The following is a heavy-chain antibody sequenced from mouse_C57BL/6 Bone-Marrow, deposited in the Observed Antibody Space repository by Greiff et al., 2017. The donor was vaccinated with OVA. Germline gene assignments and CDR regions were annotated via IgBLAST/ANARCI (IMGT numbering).Heavy chain of an antibody. D-gene: IGHD2-1*01. Sequence: QVQLQQSGAELVRPGASVTMSCKASGYTFTSYTMHWVKQRPGQGLEWIGYINPSSGYTKYNQKFKDKATLTADKSSSTAYMQLSSLTSEDSAVYYCAREDGNWFDYWGQGTLVTVSA. J-gene: IGHJ3*01. CDR2: INPSSGYT. CDR1: GYTFTSYT. CDR3: AREDGNWFDY. V-gene: IGHV1-4*01.